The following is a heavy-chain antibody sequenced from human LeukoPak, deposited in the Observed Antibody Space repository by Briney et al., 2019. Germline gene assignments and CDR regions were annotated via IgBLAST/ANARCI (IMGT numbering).Heavy chain of an antibody. D-gene: IGHD6-13*01. Sequence: GGSLRLSCAASGFTFSSYAMSWVRQAPGKGLEWVAVIWYDGSNKYYADSVKGRFTISRDNSKNTLYLQMNSLRAEDTAVYYCARRVELDYWGQGTLVTVSS. CDR1: GFTFSSYA. CDR3: ARRVELDY. J-gene: IGHJ4*02. V-gene: IGHV3-33*08. CDR2: IWYDGSNK.